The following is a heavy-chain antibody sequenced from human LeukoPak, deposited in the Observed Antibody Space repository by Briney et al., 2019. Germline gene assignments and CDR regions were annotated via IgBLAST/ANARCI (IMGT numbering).Heavy chain of an antibody. V-gene: IGHV3-7*01. D-gene: IGHD7-27*01. J-gene: IGHJ4*02. CDR2: IKQDGSEK. CDR1: GFTFSSYW. Sequence: PGGSLRLSCAASGFTFSSYWMSWVRQAPGKGLEWVANIKQDGSEKYYVDSVKGRFTISRDTSKNTVYLQMNSLRVEDTAVYYCARGDWGMYYFDYWGQGTLVTVSS. CDR3: ARGDWGMYYFDY.